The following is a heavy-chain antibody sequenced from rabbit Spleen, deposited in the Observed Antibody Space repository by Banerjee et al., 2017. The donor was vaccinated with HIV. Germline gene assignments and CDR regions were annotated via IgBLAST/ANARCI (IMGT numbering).Heavy chain of an antibody. CDR1: GFSFSGTYW. J-gene: IGHJ6*01. CDR2: IGTGTGSA. D-gene: IGHD8-1*01. CDR3: ARDGAGGSYFAL. V-gene: IGHV1S45*01. Sequence: QEQLEESGGGLVKPEGSLTLTCKASGFSFSGTYWSCWVRQAPGKGLEWIGCIGTGTGSAYYANWAKGRFTISKTSSTTVTLQMTSLTAADTATYFCARDGAGGSYFALWGPGTLVTVS.